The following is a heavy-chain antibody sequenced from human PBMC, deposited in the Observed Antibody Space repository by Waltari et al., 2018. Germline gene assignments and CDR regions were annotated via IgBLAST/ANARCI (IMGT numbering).Heavy chain of an antibody. CDR1: GFSLSTSGVG. V-gene: IGHV2-5*01. Sequence: QITLKESGPTLVKPTQTLTLTCTFSGFSLSTSGVGVGWIRQPPGKALEWLALIYWNDDKRYSPSLKSRLTITRDTSKNQVVLTMTNMDPVDTATYYCAHSYCSSTSCHGYYYYYMDVWGKGTTVTISS. CDR3: AHSYCSSTSCHGYYYYYMDV. D-gene: IGHD2-2*01. J-gene: IGHJ6*03. CDR2: IYWNDDK.